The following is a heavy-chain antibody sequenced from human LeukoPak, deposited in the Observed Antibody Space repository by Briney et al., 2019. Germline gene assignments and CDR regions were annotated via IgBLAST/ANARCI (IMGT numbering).Heavy chain of an antibody. CDR2: IYYSGST. D-gene: IGHD6-19*01. Sequence: SETLSLTCTVSGGSISSYYWSWIRQPPGKGLEWIGYIYYSGSTNYNPSLKSRVTISVDTSKSQFSLKLSSVTAADTAAYYCARDNIAVAKRVNWFDPWGQGTLVTVSS. V-gene: IGHV4-59*01. CDR3: ARDNIAVAKRVNWFDP. J-gene: IGHJ5*02. CDR1: GGSISSYY.